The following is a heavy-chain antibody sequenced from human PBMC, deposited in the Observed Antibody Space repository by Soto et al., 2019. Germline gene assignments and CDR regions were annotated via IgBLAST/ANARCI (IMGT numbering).Heavy chain of an antibody. CDR1: GYTFTSYG. D-gene: IGHD3-3*01. V-gene: IGHV1-18*01. CDR2: ISAYNGNT. CDR3: ARVTYYDFWSGYYNYYGMDV. J-gene: IGHJ6*02. Sequence: ASVKVSCKASGYTFTSYGISWVRQAPGQGLEWMRWISAYNGNTNYAQKLQGRVTMTTDTSTSTAYMELRSLRSDDTAVYYCARVTYYDFWSGYYNYYGMDVWGQGTTVTVSS.